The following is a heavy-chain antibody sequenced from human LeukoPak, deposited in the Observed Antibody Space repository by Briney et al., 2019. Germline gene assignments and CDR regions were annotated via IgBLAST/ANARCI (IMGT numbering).Heavy chain of an antibody. CDR2: IRGSGTTI. V-gene: IGHV3-48*04. J-gene: IGHJ4*02. Sequence: GGSLTLSCAASGFTFSAHNMNWVRQAPGEGLEWRSFIRGSGTTIYYADSVKGRFTISRDNTNNSLFLHMNDLRAEDTAVYYCVRDSYDSSGQYYFDLWGQGTMVTVSS. CDR1: GFTFSAHN. D-gene: IGHD3-22*01. CDR3: VRDSYDSSGQYYFDL.